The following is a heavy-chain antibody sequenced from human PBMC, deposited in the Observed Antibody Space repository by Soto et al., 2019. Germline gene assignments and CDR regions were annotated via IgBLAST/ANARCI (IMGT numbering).Heavy chain of an antibody. Sequence: SETLSLTCTVSGGSISSSSYYWGWIRQPPGKGLEWIGSIYYSGSTYYNPSLKSRVTISVDTSKNQFSLKLSSVTAADTAVYYCASSLIETTVTTFDYWGQGTLVTVSS. CDR2: IYYSGST. V-gene: IGHV4-39*07. J-gene: IGHJ4*02. CDR3: ASSLIETTVTTFDY. CDR1: GGSISSSSYY. D-gene: IGHD4-17*01.